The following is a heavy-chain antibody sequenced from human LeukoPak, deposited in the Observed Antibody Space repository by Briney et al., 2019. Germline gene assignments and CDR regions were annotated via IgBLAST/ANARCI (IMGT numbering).Heavy chain of an antibody. D-gene: IGHD3-9*01. Sequence: GGSLRLSCAASGFTFSSYAMHWVRQAPGKGLEWVANIKQDGSEKYYVDSVKGRFTISRDNAKNSLYLQMNNLRVEDTAVYFCARGQRLGSWGQGTLVIVSS. J-gene: IGHJ4*02. CDR2: IKQDGSEK. CDR3: ARGQRLGS. V-gene: IGHV3-7*01. CDR1: GFTFSSYA.